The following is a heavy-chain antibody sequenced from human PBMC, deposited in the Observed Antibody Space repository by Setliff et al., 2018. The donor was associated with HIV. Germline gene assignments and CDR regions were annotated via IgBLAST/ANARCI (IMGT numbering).Heavy chain of an antibody. J-gene: IGHJ4*02. CDR1: GYTFTDYY. V-gene: IGHV1-2*02. CDR3: ARRVPPIPSGDLDY. D-gene: IGHD4-17*01. CDR2: INPNSSDT. Sequence: ASVKVSCKASGYTFTDYYIHWVRQAPGQGLEWMGWINPNSSDTNYAQKFQGRVTMTRDTSISTAYMDLSRLRSDDTAVYYCARRVPPIPSGDLDYWGQGTRVTVSS.